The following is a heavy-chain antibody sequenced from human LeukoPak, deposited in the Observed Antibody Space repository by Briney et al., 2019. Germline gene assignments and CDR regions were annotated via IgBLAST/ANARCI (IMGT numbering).Heavy chain of an antibody. V-gene: IGHV3-23*01. D-gene: IGHD3-10*01. CDR2: ISGSGGST. CDR1: GFTVSSNY. CDR3: AKTMGYYYGSGSYYNPFDY. J-gene: IGHJ4*02. Sequence: PGGSLRLSCAASGFTVSSNYMSWVRQAPGKGLEWVSAISGSGGSTYYADSVKGRFTISRDNSKNTLYLQMNSLRAEDTAVYYCAKTMGYYYGSGSYYNPFDYWGQGTLVTVSS.